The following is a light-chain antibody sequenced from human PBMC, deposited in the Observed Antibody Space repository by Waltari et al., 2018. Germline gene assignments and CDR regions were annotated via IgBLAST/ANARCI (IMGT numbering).Light chain of an antibody. J-gene: IGKJ3*01. CDR3: XXXSQXPPVT. CDR2: DAS. V-gene: IGKV3-11*01. CDR1: QSVNTY. Sequence: EIVLTQSPATLSLSPGERATLSCRASQSVNTYLAWYQQKPGQAPRLLIYDASNRATGIPARFSGSGSGTDFTLTISSLEPEDFAIYXCXXXSQXPPVTFGPGTKVNIK.